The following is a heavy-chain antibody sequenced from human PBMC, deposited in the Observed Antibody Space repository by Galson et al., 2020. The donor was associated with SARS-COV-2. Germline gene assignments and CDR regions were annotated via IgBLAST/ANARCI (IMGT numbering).Heavy chain of an antibody. CDR1: GGSFSGYQ. CDR2: IHHSGST. J-gene: IGHJ1*01. CDR3: ARGTVGRSSSWYQH. V-gene: IGHV4-34*01. D-gene: IGHD6-13*01. Sequence: SQTLSLTCAVYGGSFSGYQWSWIRQPPGKGLEWIGEIHHSGSTNYNPSLKSRVTISVDTSKNQFSLKLNSVTAADTAVYYCARGTVGRSSSWYQHWGQGTLVTVSS.